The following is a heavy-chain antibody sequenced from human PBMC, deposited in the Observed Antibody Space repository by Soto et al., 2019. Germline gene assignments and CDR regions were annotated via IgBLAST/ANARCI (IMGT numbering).Heavy chain of an antibody. V-gene: IGHV3-11*01. Sequence: GGSLRLSCAASAFTFSDYFMSWIRQAPGKGLEWISYISNTGSAVYYVDSVRGRFTISRDNAKNSLHLQMNSLRVEDTATYYCARSFKNGYAPFDHWGQGTLVTVSS. D-gene: IGHD5-18*01. CDR1: AFTFSDYF. J-gene: IGHJ4*02. CDR2: ISNTGSAV. CDR3: ARSFKNGYAPFDH.